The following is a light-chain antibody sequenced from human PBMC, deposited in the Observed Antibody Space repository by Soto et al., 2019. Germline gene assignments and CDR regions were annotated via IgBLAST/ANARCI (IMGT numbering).Light chain of an antibody. CDR2: GSS. V-gene: IGKV3-20*01. Sequence: EIVLTQSPGTLSLSPGERATLSCRASQSVSGNYLAWYRQKAGQSPRLLIYGSSDRATGIPDRFSGSGSGTDFTPTISRVEPEDFAVYYCQQYGSSPPYTFGQGTKLEIK. CDR1: QSVSGNY. J-gene: IGKJ2*01. CDR3: QQYGSSPPYT.